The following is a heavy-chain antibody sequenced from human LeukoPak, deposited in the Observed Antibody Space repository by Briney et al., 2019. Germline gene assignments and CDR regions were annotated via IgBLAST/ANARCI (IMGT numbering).Heavy chain of an antibody. Sequence: SETLSLTCAVYGGSLSGYYWGWIRQPPGKGLEWIGSIYHSGSSYYNPSLKSRVTISVDTSKNQFSLKLSSVTAADTAVYYCARTPPGYYYDSSGYPGDWGQGTLVTVSS. J-gene: IGHJ4*02. CDR2: IYHSGSS. V-gene: IGHV4-38-2*01. CDR1: GGSLSGYY. D-gene: IGHD3-22*01. CDR3: ARTPPGYYYDSSGYPGD.